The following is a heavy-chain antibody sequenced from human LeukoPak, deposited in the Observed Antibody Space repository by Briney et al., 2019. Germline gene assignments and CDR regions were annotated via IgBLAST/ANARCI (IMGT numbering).Heavy chain of an antibody. V-gene: IGHV4-34*01. D-gene: IGHD2-15*01. CDR1: GGSFSGYY. Sequence: SETLSLTCAVSGGSFSGYYWSWNRKPPGKGLELNGEVNHSGSTNYNQSLKSRVTISVDTSKNQFSLKLSSVTAADTAVYYCARFVVGDIVVVVAAEGYFDYWGQGTLVTVSS. CDR3: ARFVVGDIVVVVAAEGYFDY. CDR2: VNHSGST. J-gene: IGHJ4*02.